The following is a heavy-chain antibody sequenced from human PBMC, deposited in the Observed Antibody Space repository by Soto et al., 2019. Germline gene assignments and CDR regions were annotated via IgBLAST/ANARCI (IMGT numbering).Heavy chain of an antibody. CDR2: IHFSGNRI. D-gene: IGHD3-16*01. CDR1: GFTFNTYS. Sequence: EVQLVESGGGLVQSGGSLRLSCVASGFTFNTYSMNWVRQAPGKGLELVSYIHFSGNRIYYADSVKGRFTISRDNAKNSLFLQMNSLRAEDTAVYYCARDWGERGFDYWGQGTPVTVSS. J-gene: IGHJ4*02. CDR3: ARDWGERGFDY. V-gene: IGHV3-48*01.